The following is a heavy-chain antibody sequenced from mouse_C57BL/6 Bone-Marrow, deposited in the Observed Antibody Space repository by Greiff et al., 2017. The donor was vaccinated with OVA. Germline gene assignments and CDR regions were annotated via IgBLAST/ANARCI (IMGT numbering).Heavy chain of an antibody. CDR3: ARGGGYYAWFAY. V-gene: IGHV5-9*01. CDR1: GFTFSSYT. CDR2: ISGCGGNT. D-gene: IGHD2-3*01. Sequence: EVKLLESGGGLVKPGGSLKLSCAASGFTFSSYTMSWVRQTPEKRLEWVATISGCGGNTYYPDSVKGRFTISRDHAKNTLYLQMSSLRSEDTALYYCARGGGYYAWFAYWGQGTLVTVSA. J-gene: IGHJ3*01.